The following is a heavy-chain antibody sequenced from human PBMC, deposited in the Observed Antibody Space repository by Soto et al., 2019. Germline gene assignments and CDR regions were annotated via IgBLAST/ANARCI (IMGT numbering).Heavy chain of an antibody. J-gene: IGHJ6*04. CDR1: GFTFSSYA. V-gene: IGHV3-23*01. Sequence: GGSLRLSCAASGFTFSSYAMSWVRQAPGKGLEWVSAISGSGGSTYYADSVKGRFTISRDNSKNTLYLQMNSLRAEDTAVYYCAKDSRYSGINDYSNYHPPAQKKMDVWGKGTTVTVSS. CDR2: ISGSGGST. D-gene: IGHD4-4*01. CDR3: AKDSRYSGINDYSNYHPPAQKKMDV.